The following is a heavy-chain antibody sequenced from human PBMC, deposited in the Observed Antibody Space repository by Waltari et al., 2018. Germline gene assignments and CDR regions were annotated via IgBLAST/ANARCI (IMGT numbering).Heavy chain of an antibody. J-gene: IGHJ4*02. CDR2: INHSGST. Sequence: QVQLQQWGAGLLKPSETLSLTCAVYGGSFSGYYWSWIRQPPGKGLEWIGEINHSGSTNYNPSLKSRVTISVDTSKNQFSLKLSSVTAADTAVYYCARAYRRGGDSALGIFDYWGQGTLVTVSS. D-gene: IGHD4-17*01. V-gene: IGHV4-34*01. CDR1: GGSFSGYY. CDR3: ARAYRRGGDSALGIFDY.